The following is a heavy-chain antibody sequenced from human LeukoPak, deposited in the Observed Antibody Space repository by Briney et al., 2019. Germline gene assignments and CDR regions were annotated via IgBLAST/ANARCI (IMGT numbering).Heavy chain of an antibody. CDR3: AKEAGVPAANWRTDAFDI. D-gene: IGHD2-2*01. CDR2: ISYDGSNK. V-gene: IGHV3-30*18. CDR1: GCTFSSYG. Sequence: PGGSLRLSCAGSGCTFSSYGMHWVRQAPGKGLEWVAVISYDGSNKYYADSVKGRFTISRDNSKNTLYLQMNSLRAEDTAVYYCAKEAGVPAANWRTDAFDIWGQGTMITVSS. J-gene: IGHJ3*02.